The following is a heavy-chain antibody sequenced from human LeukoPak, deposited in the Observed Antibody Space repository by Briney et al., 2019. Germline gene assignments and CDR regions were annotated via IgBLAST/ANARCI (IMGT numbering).Heavy chain of an antibody. CDR3: ARDMRYCSAGSCSS. CDR2: IYNSGGT. V-gene: IGHV3-53*01. D-gene: IGHD2-15*01. J-gene: IGHJ4*02. Sequence: GGSLRLSCAASGFTVSSNYMSWVRPAPGKGLEWVSVIYNSGGTYNADSVKGRFTISRDNSKSTLYLQMNSLRAEDTAVYYCARDMRYCSAGSCSSWGPGTLVTVSS. CDR1: GFTVSSNY.